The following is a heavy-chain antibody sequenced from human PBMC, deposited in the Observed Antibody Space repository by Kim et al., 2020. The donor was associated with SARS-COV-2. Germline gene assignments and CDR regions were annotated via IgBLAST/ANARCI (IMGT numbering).Heavy chain of an antibody. Sequence: GGSLRLSCAASGFTFSSYAMHWVRQAPGKGLEWVAVISYDGSNKYYADSVKGRFTISRDNSKNTLYLQMNSLRAEDTAVYYCAGDGYNPSGYWGQGSLVT. V-gene: IGHV3-30*04. CDR1: GFTFSSYA. D-gene: IGHD5-12*01. CDR2: ISYDGSNK. J-gene: IGHJ4*02. CDR3: AGDGYNPSGY.